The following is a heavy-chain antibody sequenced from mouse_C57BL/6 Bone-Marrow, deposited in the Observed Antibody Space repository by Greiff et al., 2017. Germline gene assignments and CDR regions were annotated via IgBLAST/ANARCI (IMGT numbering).Heavy chain of an antibody. J-gene: IGHJ3*01. CDR1: GFSIKNTY. V-gene: IGHV14-3*01. CDR3: ASYYYGSSRAY. D-gene: IGHD1-1*01. CDR2: IDPANGNT. Sequence: DVKLQESVAELVRPGASVKLSCTASGFSIKNTYMHWVKQRPEQGLEWIGRIDPANGNTKYAPKFQGKATITADTSSNTAYLQLSSLTSEDTAIYYCASYYYGSSRAYWGQGTLVTVSA.